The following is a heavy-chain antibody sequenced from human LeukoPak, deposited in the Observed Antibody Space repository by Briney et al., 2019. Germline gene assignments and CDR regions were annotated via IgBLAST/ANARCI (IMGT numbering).Heavy chain of an antibody. Sequence: ASVKVSCKASGYTFTSYGISWVRQAPGQGLEWMGWISAYNGNTNYAQKLQGRVTVTTDTSTSTAYMELRSLRSDDTAVYYCARVEYSSSSTWFDPWGQGTLVTVSS. CDR2: ISAYNGNT. CDR1: GYTFTSYG. CDR3: ARVEYSSSSTWFDP. J-gene: IGHJ5*02. V-gene: IGHV1-18*01. D-gene: IGHD6-6*01.